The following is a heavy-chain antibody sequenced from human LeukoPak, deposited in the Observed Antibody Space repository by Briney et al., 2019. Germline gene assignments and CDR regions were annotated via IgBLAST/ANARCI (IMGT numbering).Heavy chain of an antibody. J-gene: IGHJ3*01. Sequence: GGSLRLSCAAPGFSFSSYGRHGGRQAPGKGRGWVAVIWYEGSNKFYADSVKGRFTISRDNSKNTLYLQMNSLRAEDTAVYYCAKLGYSSGWYDFQIDAFDFLGQGTMVTVSS. CDR3: AKLGYSSGWYDFQIDAFDF. CDR2: IWYEGSNK. CDR1: GFSFSSYG. D-gene: IGHD6-19*01. V-gene: IGHV3-30*02.